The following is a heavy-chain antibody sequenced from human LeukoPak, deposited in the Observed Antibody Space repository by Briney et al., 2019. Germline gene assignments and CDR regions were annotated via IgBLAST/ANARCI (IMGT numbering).Heavy chain of an antibody. CDR1: GFTFSSYA. CDR3: ARDLKAAAGDDY. CDR2: ISYDGSNK. D-gene: IGHD6-13*01. J-gene: IGHJ4*02. V-gene: IGHV3-30-3*01. Sequence: PGGSLRPSCAASGFTFSSYAMHWVRQAPGKGLEWVAVISYDGSNKYYADSVKGRFTISRDNAKNSLYLQMNSLRAEDTAVYYCARDLKAAAGDDYWGQGTLVTVSS.